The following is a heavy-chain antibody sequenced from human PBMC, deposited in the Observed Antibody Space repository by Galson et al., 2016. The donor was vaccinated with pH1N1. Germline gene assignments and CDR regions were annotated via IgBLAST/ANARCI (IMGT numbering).Heavy chain of an antibody. D-gene: IGHD2-15*01. Sequence: SVKVSCKASGYTFASYAINWVRQVPGQGLEWMGWIHTTTGDPSYGQGFTGRFVFSLDTSVTTAYLQIGSLKTEDAAVYYCARESYRCSGGSCYFDSWGQGTLVTVSS. V-gene: IGHV7-4-1*01. CDR2: IHTTTGDP. CDR3: ARESYRCSGGSCYFDS. J-gene: IGHJ4*02. CDR1: GYTFASYA.